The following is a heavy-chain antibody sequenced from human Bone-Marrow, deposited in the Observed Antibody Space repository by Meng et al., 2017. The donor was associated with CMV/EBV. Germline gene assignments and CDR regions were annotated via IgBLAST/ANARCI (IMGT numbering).Heavy chain of an antibody. CDR3: ARAYGSGSSKDHYYFAH. V-gene: IGHV1-2*02. Sequence: ASVKVSCKASKYTFTGYYVHWVRQAPGQGLEWMGWINPNNGDTNYAQGFQGRVTMTRDTSISTAYMELRFDDTAVYYCARAYGSGSSKDHYYFAHWGQGTRVTGSS. CDR2: INPNNGDT. CDR1: KYTFTGYY. D-gene: IGHD3-10*01. J-gene: IGHJ4*02.